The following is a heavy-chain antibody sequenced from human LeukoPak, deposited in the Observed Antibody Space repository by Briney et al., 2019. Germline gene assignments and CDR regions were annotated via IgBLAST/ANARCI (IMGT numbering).Heavy chain of an antibody. CDR2: INHSGST. Sequence: PSETLSLTCAVYGGSFSGYYWSWIRQPPGKGLEWIGEINHSGSTNYNPSLKSRVTISVDTSKNQFSLKLSSVTAADTAVYYCARGGRFLEWLASQLHDYNWFDPWGQGTLVIVSS. CDR1: GGSFSGYY. D-gene: IGHD3-3*01. J-gene: IGHJ5*02. V-gene: IGHV4-34*01. CDR3: ARGGRFLEWLASQLHDYNWFDP.